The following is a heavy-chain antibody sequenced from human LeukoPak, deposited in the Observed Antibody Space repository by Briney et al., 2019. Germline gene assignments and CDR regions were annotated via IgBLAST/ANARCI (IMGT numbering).Heavy chain of an antibody. V-gene: IGHV4-34*01. CDR3: ARGGYDFWSGYGGGPFDY. J-gene: IGHJ4*02. CDR2: INHGGST. CDR1: GGSFSGYY. Sequence: KPSETPSLTCAVYGGSFSGYYWSWIRQPPGKGLEWIGEINHGGSTNYNPSLKSRVTISVDTSKNQFSLKLSSVTAADTAVYYCARGGYDFWSGYGGGPFDYWGQGTLVTVSS. D-gene: IGHD3-3*01.